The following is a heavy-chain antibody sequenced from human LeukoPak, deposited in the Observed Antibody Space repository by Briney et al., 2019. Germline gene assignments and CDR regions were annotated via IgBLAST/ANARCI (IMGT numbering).Heavy chain of an antibody. V-gene: IGHV3-73*01. CDR2: ITSKANSYAT. CDR3: AKESTVTPGNVNWFDT. D-gene: IGHD4-17*01. CDR1: GFTFSGSA. Sequence: GGSLRLSCAASGFTFSGSAMHWVRQASGKGLEWVGRITSKANSYATLYAASVKGRFTISREDSKNTAYLQMNSLKTEDTAVYYCAKESTVTPGNVNWFDTWGQGTLVTVSS. J-gene: IGHJ5*02.